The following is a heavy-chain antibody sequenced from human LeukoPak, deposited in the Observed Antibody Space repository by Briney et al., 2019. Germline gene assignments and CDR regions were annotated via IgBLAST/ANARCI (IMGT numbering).Heavy chain of an antibody. V-gene: IGHV3-48*03. J-gene: IGHJ4*02. CDR1: GFTVSSYE. CDR2: ISVSGTTL. Sequence: PGGSLRLSCAVSGFTVSSYEMNWVRQAPGKGLEWISYISVSGTTLYYADSVKGRFTISRDNAKNSLYLQMNSLRAEDTAVYYCARDRPRVGLDYWGQGTLVTVSS. D-gene: IGHD2-2*01. CDR3: ARDRPRVGLDY.